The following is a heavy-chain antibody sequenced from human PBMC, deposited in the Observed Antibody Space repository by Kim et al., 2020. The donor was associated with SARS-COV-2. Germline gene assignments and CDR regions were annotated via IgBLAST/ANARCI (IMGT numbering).Heavy chain of an antibody. CDR1: GYTFTGYY. CDR2: INPNSGGT. Sequence: ASVKVSCKASGYTFTGYYMHWVRQAPGQGLEWMGWINPNSGGTNYAQKFQGRVTMTRDTSISTAYMELSRLRSDDTAVYYCARDCQSGYYPLYGMDVWGQGTTVTVSS. D-gene: IGHD3-22*01. CDR3: ARDCQSGYYPLYGMDV. V-gene: IGHV1-2*02. J-gene: IGHJ6*02.